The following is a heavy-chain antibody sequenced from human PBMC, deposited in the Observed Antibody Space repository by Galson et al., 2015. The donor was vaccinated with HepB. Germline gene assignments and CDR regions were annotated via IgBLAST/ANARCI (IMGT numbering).Heavy chain of an antibody. CDR2: IKSKTDGGTT. J-gene: IGHJ3*02. Sequence: SLRLSCAASGFTFSNAWMSWVRQAPGKGLEWVGRIKSKTDGGTTDYAAPVKGRFTISRDDSKNTLYLQMNSLKTEDTAVYYCTTDVPPMVQGADDAFDIWGQGTMVTVSS. CDR3: TTDVPPMVQGADDAFDI. D-gene: IGHD3-10*01. V-gene: IGHV3-15*01. CDR1: GFTFSNAW.